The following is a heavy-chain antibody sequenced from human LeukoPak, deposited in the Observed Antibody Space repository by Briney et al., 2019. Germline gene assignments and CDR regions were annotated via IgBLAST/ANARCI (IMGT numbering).Heavy chain of an antibody. V-gene: IGHV3-23*01. CDR1: GFTFSSYA. J-gene: IGHJ5*02. Sequence: GGSLRLSCAASGFTFSSYAMSWVRQAPGKGLEWVSAISGSGGSTYYADSVKGRFTISRDNSKNTLYLQMNSLRAEDTAVYYCAKDTIVATIGRHWFDPWGQGTLVTVSS. CDR2: ISGSGGST. CDR3: AKDTIVATIGRHWFDP. D-gene: IGHD5-12*01.